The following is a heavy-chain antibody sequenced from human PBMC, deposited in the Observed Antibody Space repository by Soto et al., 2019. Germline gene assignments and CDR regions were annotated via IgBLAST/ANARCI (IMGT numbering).Heavy chain of an antibody. Sequence: QVQLVQSGAEVKTPGSSVNVSCKTSRDTFNKYAFTWVRQAPGQGLEWMGWIIPIFSSRNYAEKFQGRVTITAEDSTSTAYMELRSLRVEDTAVYHCARGETDLGVWGQGTTVTVSS. J-gene: IGHJ6*02. V-gene: IGHV1-69*01. CDR2: IIPIFSSR. CDR3: ARGETDLGV. D-gene: IGHD2-21*02. CDR1: RDTFNKYA.